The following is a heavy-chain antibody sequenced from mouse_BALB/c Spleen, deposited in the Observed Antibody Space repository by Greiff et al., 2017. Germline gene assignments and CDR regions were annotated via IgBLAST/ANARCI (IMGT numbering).Heavy chain of an antibody. D-gene: IGHD2-3*01. CDR3: VRADGYYRYFDV. Sequence: VKLMESGPGLVAPSQSLSITCTVSGFSLTSYDISWIRQPPGKGLEWLGVIWTGGGTNYNSAFMSRLSISKDNSKSQVFLKMNSLQTDDTAIYYCVRADGYYRYFDVWGAGTTVTVSS. CDR2: IWTGGGT. CDR1: GFSLTSYD. V-gene: IGHV2-9-2*01. J-gene: IGHJ1*01.